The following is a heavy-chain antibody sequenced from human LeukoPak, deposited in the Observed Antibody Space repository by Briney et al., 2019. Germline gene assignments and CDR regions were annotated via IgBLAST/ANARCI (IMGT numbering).Heavy chain of an antibody. J-gene: IGHJ6*03. D-gene: IGHD3-3*01. CDR3: ARDPSYYDFWSGSIMDV. CDR1: GYTFTSYY. CDR2: INPSGGST. V-gene: IGHV1-46*01. Sequence: ASVKVSCKASGYTFTSYYMHWVRQAPGQGLEWVGIINPSGGSTSYAQKFQGRVTMTRDTSTSTVYMELSSLRSEDTAVYYCARDPSYYDFWSGSIMDVWGKGTTVTVSS.